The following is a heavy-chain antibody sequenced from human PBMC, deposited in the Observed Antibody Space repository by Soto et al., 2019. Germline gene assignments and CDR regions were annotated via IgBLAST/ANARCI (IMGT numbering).Heavy chain of an antibody. V-gene: IGHV1-3*01. D-gene: IGHD7-27*01. CDR2: IDVGNGNT. CDR1: GYIFTRYA. Sequence: QGQLVQSGAEVKKPGASAKVSCKASGYIFTRYAIHWVRQAPGQRLEWMGWIDVGNGNTRYSQKFQGRVTITRDTSASTAYMEVSSLRFEDTAVYYCARDRLGTYNWFDPWVQGTLVTVSS. CDR3: ARDRLGTYNWFDP. J-gene: IGHJ5*02.